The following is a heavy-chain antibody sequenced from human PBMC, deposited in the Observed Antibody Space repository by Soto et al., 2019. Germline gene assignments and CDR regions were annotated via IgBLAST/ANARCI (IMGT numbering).Heavy chain of an antibody. CDR3: ARQSGYSYGEFFDY. J-gene: IGHJ4*02. CDR1: GGSISSSSYY. V-gene: IGHV4-39*01. Sequence: PSKTLSLTCTVSGGSISSSSYYWGWIRQPPGKGLEWIGTFYYSGSTYYNPSLKSRVTISVDTSKNQFSLKLSSVTAADTAVYYCARQSGYSYGEFFDYWGQGTLVTVSS. D-gene: IGHD5-18*01. CDR2: FYYSGST.